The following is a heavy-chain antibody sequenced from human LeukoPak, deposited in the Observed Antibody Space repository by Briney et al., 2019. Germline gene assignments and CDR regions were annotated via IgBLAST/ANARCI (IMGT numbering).Heavy chain of an antibody. CDR2: IYYSGST. V-gene: IGHV4-59*11. CDR1: GGSISSHY. CDR3: ARAEYCSSTSCFLFDY. J-gene: IGHJ4*02. Sequence: SETLSLTCTVSGGSISSHYWSWIRQPPRKGLEWIGYIYYSGSTNYNPSLKSRVTISVDTSKNQFSLKLSSVTAADTAVYYCARAEYCSSTSCFLFDYWGQGTLVTVSS. D-gene: IGHD2-2*01.